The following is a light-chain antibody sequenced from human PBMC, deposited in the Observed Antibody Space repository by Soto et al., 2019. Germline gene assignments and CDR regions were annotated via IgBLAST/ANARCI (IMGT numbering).Light chain of an antibody. CDR3: QQYGNSPRYS. CDR2: ATS. J-gene: IGKJ2*03. CDR1: QSVTTSY. V-gene: IGKV3-20*01. Sequence: EIVLTQSPGTLSLSLGERATLSCRASQSVTTSYFAWYQQKPGQAPRLLIYATSNRATGIPDRFSGSGSGTDFTLTISRLEPEDFAVYYCQQYGNSPRYSFGQGTKVVIK.